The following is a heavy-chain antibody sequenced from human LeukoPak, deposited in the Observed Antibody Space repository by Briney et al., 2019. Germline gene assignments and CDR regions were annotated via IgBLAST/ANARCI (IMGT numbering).Heavy chain of an antibody. CDR3: ARQVLLGVAGTYYFDY. J-gene: IGHJ4*02. CDR1: GGSISSSSYY. CDR2: IYYSGST. D-gene: IGHD6-19*01. Sequence: SETLSLTCTVSGGSISSSSYYWGWIRQPPGKGLEWIGSIYYSGSTYYNPSLKSRVTISVDTSKNQFSLKLSSVTAADTAVYYCARQVLLGVAGTYYFDYWGQGTLVTVSS. V-gene: IGHV4-39*01.